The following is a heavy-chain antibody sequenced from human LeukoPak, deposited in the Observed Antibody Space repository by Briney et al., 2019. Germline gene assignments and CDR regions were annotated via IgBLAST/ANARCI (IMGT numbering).Heavy chain of an antibody. CDR3: ASRSLLGAFDI. CDR2: ISWNSGSI. CDR1: GFTFDDYA. Sequence: GRSLRLSCAASGFTFDDYAMHWVRQAPGKGLEWVSGISWNSGSIGYADSVKGRFTISRDNAKNSLYLQMNSLSAEDMALYYCASRSLLGAFDIWGQGTMVTVSS. J-gene: IGHJ3*02. V-gene: IGHV3-9*03.